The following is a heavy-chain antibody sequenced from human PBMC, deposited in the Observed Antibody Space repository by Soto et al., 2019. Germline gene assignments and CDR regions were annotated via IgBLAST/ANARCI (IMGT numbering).Heavy chain of an antibody. Sequence: QVQLVESGGGVVQPGRSLRLSCAASGFTFSSYAMHWVRQAPGKGLEWVAVISYDGSNKYYADSVKGRFTISRDNSKNTLYLQMNSLRAEDTAVYYCARESPGCYYYDSSGYSDFDYWGQGTLVTVSS. CDR3: ARESPGCYYYDSSGYSDFDY. CDR1: GFTFSSYA. V-gene: IGHV3-30-3*01. J-gene: IGHJ4*02. CDR2: ISYDGSNK. D-gene: IGHD3-22*01.